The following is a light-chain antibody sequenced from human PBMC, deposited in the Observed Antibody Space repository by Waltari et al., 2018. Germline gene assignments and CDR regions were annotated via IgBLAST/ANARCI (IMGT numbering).Light chain of an antibody. J-gene: IGKJ4*01. V-gene: IGKV3-15*01. Sequence: EIVMTQSPATLSVSPGDRVSLSCRASQTVRTNLAWYQQKPGQSPRLLIYGASTRAPGVPAKFSGSGSGTEFTLVISSLQSEDLAVYYCQQYNSWPPLTFGGGTKLEIK. CDR2: GAS. CDR3: QQYNSWPPLT. CDR1: QTVRTN.